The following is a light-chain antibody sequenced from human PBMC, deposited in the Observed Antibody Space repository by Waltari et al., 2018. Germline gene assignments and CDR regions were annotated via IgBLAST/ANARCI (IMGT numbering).Light chain of an antibody. CDR1: RSINSF. CDR3: QQSYGTPPNG. J-gene: IGKJ5*01. V-gene: IGKV1-39*01. Sequence: DIQMTQSPSSLSASIGDRVTITCRTSRSINSFLNWYQQKPGKAPKLLIYAASNLQTEVPSRFSGSGSGTEYTLTISSLQPEDFATYYCQQSYGTPPNGFGQGTRLDI. CDR2: AAS.